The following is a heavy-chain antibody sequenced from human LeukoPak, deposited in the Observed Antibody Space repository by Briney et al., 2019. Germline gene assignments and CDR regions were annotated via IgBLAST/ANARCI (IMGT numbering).Heavy chain of an antibody. D-gene: IGHD1-26*01. V-gene: IGHV3-21*01. Sequence: GGSLRLSCAASGFTFSSYTMNWVRQAPGKGLEWVSSISSTTTYIYYADSVKGRFTISRDNAKNSLYLQMNNLRAEDTAVYFCARDLSGSYHTPFGYWGQGTLVTVSS. J-gene: IGHJ4*02. CDR2: ISSTTTYI. CDR1: GFTFSSYT. CDR3: ARDLSGSYHTPFGY.